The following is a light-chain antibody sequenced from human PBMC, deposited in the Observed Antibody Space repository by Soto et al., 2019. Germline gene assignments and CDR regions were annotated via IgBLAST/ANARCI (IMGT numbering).Light chain of an antibody. CDR3: QQRGNWPPGFT. CDR2: ATS. Sequence: EIVLPQSPATLSLSPGERATLSCRASQSVSIHLAWYQQKGGQAPRLLIYATSNRATGIPARFSGSGSGTAFTLTISSLETEDSAVYSGQQRGNWPPGFTFGPGTKVDIK. CDR1: QSVSIH. V-gene: IGKV3-11*01. J-gene: IGKJ3*01.